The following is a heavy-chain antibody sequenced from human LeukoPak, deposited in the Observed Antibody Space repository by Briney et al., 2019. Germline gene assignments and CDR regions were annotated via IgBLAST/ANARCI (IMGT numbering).Heavy chain of an antibody. CDR3: AKASLYSNYYFDY. D-gene: IGHD4-11*01. CDR1: GFTFDDYA. J-gene: IGHJ4*02. V-gene: IGHV3-9*01. Sequence: QTGGSLRLSCAASGFTFDDYAMHWVRQAPGKGLEWVSGISWNSGSIGYADSVKGRFTISRDNAKNSLYLQMNSLRAEDTALYYCAKASLYSNYYFDYWGQGTLVTVSS. CDR2: ISWNSGSI.